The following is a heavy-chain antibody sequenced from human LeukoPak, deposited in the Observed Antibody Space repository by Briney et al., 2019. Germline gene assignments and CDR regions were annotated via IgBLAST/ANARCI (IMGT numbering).Heavy chain of an antibody. V-gene: IGHV3-64*01. CDR3: TRHTSPTFDY. CDR1: GFSFSGDY. Sequence: GGSLRLSCAASGFSFSGDYIHWVRQAPGKGLEYVSAISGNGVTTHYTNSVKGRFTISRDNSKNTVYLQMGSLSTEDTAVYYCTRHTSPTFDYWGQGTLVTVSS. J-gene: IGHJ4*02. D-gene: IGHD2-2*01. CDR2: ISGNGVTT.